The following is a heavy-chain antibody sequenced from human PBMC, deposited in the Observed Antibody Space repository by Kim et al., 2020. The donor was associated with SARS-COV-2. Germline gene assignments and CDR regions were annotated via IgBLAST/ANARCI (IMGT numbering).Heavy chain of an antibody. V-gene: IGHV3-49*04. CDR3: ARGTVTQWTFFDL. Sequence: GGSLRLSCRGSGFTFGDFSLSWVRQAPGKGLEWIGLLKSGAYSDTAEYAASVRGRISISRDDFNSIAYLQIHSLETDDTGVYFCARGTVTQWTFFDLWGPGSHVSVSS. J-gene: IGHJ4*02. D-gene: IGHD4-17*01. CDR1: GFTFGDFS. CDR2: LKSGAYSDTA.